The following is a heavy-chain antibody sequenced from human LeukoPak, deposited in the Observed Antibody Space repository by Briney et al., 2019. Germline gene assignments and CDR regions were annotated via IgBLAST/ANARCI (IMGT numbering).Heavy chain of an antibody. V-gene: IGHV4-34*01. CDR1: GGSFSGYY. J-gene: IGHJ6*04. CDR3: ARVRRYCSGGSCYSYGMDV. D-gene: IGHD2-15*01. CDR2: INHSGST. Sequence: SETLSLTCAVYGGSFSGYYWSWIRQPPGKGLEWIGEINHSGSTNYNPSLKSRVTISVDTSKSQFSLKLSSVTAADTAVYYCARVRRYCSGGSCYSYGMDVWGKGTTVTVSS.